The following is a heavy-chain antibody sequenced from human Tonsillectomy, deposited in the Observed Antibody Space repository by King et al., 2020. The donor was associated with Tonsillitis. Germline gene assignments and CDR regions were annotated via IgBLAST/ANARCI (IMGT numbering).Heavy chain of an antibody. CDR3: ARRSVIIRGNHDAFDV. D-gene: IGHD2-21*01. J-gene: IGHJ3*01. Sequence: QLVQSAPEVKKPGESLRISCKASGYIFTKYWINWVRQTPERGLEWMGRIDPSDSYTNYGPSFQGHVTISVDKSITTAFLEWSSLEASDTAIYFCARRSVIIRGNHDAFDVWGQGTLVAVSS. CDR1: GYIFTKYW. CDR2: IDPSDSYT. V-gene: IGHV5-10-1*03.